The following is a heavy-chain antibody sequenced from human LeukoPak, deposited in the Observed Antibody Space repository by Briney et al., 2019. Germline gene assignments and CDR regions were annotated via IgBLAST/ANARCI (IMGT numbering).Heavy chain of an antibody. CDR2: INPNSGGT. Sequence: ASVKVSCKASGYTFIGNYMHWVRQAPGQGLEWMGWINPNSGGTNYAQKFQGRVTMTRDTSISTAYMELSRLRSDDTAVYYCARVSGWLTLDSWGQGTLVTVSS. D-gene: IGHD5-24*01. CDR3: ARVSGWLTLDS. CDR1: GYTFIGNY. J-gene: IGHJ4*02. V-gene: IGHV1-2*02.